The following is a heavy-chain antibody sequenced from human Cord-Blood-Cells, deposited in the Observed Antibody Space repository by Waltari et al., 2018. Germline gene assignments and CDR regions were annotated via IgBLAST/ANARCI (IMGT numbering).Heavy chain of an antibody. CDR3: TSGGYCSSTSCY. CDR2: IRSKAYGGTK. D-gene: IGHD2-2*01. J-gene: IGHJ4*02. Sequence: VQLVESGVGLVQPGRSLRLSCTASGFTFGDYAMSWVRQAPGKGMEWVGFIRSKAYGGTKEYAASVKGRFTISRDDSKSIAYLQMNSLKTEDTAVYYCTSGGYCSSTSCYWGQGTLVTVSS. V-gene: IGHV3-49*04. CDR1: GFTFGDYA.